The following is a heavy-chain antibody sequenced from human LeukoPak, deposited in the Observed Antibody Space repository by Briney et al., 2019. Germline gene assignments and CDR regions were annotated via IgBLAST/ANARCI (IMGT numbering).Heavy chain of an antibody. D-gene: IGHD4-17*01. V-gene: IGHV3-11*01. Sequence: GGSLRLSCAASGFTFSDYYMSWIRQAPGKGLEWVSYISSSGSTIYYADSVKGRFTISRDNAKNSLYLQMNSLRAEDTAVYYCARVRDYGDPLYYYGMDVWGQGTTVTVSS. J-gene: IGHJ6*02. CDR2: ISSSGSTI. CDR1: GFTFSDYY. CDR3: ARVRDYGDPLYYYGMDV.